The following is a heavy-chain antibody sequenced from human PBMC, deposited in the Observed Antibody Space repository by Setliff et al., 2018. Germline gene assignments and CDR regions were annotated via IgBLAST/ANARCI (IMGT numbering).Heavy chain of an antibody. V-gene: IGHV1-69*05. CDR2: IIPMFGTP. Sequence: GASVKVSCKASGYTFITYAISWVRQAPGQGLEWMGGIIPMFGTPAYAQKFQDRVTIITDESTSTAYMELSSLRTEDTAVYYCAREGVDTRSSTDYRYYMDVWGKGTTVTVSS. CDR1: GYTFITYA. J-gene: IGHJ6*03. D-gene: IGHD5-18*01. CDR3: AREGVDTRSSTDYRYYMDV.